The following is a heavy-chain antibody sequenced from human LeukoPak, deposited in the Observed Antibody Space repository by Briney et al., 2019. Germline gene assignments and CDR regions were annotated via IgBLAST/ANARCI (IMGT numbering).Heavy chain of an antibody. CDR3: ARGGSRAYTATVFDY. J-gene: IGHJ4*02. Sequence: SETLSLTCAVSGGSITSGSYYWGWVRQSPEKGLEWIGSVHNSGSTYYIPSLKNRLSISVDRSKNQFSLRLTSVTAADTAIYYCARGGSRAYTATVFDYWGQGMLVTVSS. V-gene: IGHV4-39*02. CDR2: VHNSGST. CDR1: GGSITSGSYY. D-gene: IGHD5-18*01.